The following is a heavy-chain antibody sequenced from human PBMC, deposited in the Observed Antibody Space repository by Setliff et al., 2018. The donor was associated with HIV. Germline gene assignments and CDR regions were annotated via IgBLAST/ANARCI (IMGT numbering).Heavy chain of an antibody. CDR1: GGTFSSYA. Sequence: SVKVSCKASGGTFSSYAISWVRQAPGQGLERMGRIIPIFGTANYAQKFQGRVTITADKSTSTAYMELSSLRSEDTAVYYCAGSMVATGFDYWGQGTLVTVST. CDR2: IIPIFGTA. D-gene: IGHD5-12*01. J-gene: IGHJ4*02. V-gene: IGHV1-69*06. CDR3: AGSMVATGFDY.